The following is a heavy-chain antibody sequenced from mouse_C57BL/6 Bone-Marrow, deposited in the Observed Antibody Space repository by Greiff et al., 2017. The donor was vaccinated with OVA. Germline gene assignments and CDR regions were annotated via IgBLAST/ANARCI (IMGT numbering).Heavy chain of an antibody. CDR2: IRNKANGYTT. J-gene: IGHJ4*01. CDR1: GFPFTDYY. Sequence: EVQGVESGGGLVQPGGSLSLSCAASGFPFTDYYMSWVRQPPGKALEWLGFIRNKANGYTTEYSASVKGRFTISRDNSQSILYLQMNALRAEDSATYYCARLVAKAMDYWGQGTSVTVSS. CDR3: ARLVAKAMDY. D-gene: IGHD1-1*01. V-gene: IGHV7-3*01.